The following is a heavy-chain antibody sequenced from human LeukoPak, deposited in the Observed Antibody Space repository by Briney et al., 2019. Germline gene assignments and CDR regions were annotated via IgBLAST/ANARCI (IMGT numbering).Heavy chain of an antibody. CDR2: INSDESTT. V-gene: IGHV3-74*01. D-gene: IGHD1-26*01. CDR3: ARSSGSYWRRWFDP. CDR1: GFTFSNYW. Sequence: GGSLRLSCAASGFTFSNYWMHWVRQAPGKGLVWVSRINSDESTTTYADSAKGRFTISRDNAKNALYLQMNSLRAEDTAVYYCARSSGSYWRRWFDPWGQGTLVTVSS. J-gene: IGHJ5*02.